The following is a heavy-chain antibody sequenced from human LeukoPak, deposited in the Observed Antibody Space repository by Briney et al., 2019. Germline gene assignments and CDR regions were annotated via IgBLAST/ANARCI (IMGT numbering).Heavy chain of an antibody. CDR1: GYTFTGYY. J-gene: IGHJ4*02. CDR3: ASPREDYYGSGSFFFDY. V-gene: IGHV1-69*13. CDR2: IIPIFGTA. D-gene: IGHD3-10*01. Sequence: ASVKVSCKASGYTFTGYYMHWVRQAPGQGLEWMGGIIPIFGTANYAQKFQGRVTITADESTSTAYMELSSLRSEDTAVYYCASPREDYYGSGSFFFDYWGQGTLVTVSS.